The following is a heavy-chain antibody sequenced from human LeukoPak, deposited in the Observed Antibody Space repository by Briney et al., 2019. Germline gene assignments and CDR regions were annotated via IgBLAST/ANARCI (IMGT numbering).Heavy chain of an antibody. J-gene: IGHJ4*02. Sequence: SETLSLTCTVSGGSISSYYWSWIRQPPGKGLEWIGYIYYSGSTNYNPSLKSRVTVSVDTSKNQFSLKLSSVTAADTAVYYCATFTYYDFWSGYPAEDYWGQGTLVTVSS. V-gene: IGHV4-59*08. CDR1: GGSISSYY. CDR2: IYYSGST. CDR3: ATFTYYDFWSGYPAEDY. D-gene: IGHD3-3*01.